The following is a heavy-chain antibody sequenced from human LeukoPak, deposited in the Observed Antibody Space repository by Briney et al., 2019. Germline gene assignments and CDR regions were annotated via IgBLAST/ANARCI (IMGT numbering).Heavy chain of an antibody. V-gene: IGHV4-4*02. Sequence: SGTQSLTCAGSGGSISSSNWWSWVRQPPGKGLEWIGEVYHSGSTNYNPSLKSRVTISVDKSKNQFSLKLSSVTAADTAVYYCARVRIAVDEVYFDYWGQGTLVTVSS. D-gene: IGHD6-19*01. CDR2: VYHSGST. J-gene: IGHJ4*02. CDR1: GGSISSSNW. CDR3: ARVRIAVDEVYFDY.